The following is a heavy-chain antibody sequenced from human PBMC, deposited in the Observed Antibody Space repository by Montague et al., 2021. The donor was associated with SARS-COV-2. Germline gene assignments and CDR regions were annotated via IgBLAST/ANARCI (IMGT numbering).Heavy chain of an antibody. CDR3: ARGGRGAWVNRYFAY. CDR2: VYYSGST. V-gene: IGHV4-59*13. D-gene: IGHD3-16*01. Sequence: SETLSLTCTVSGDSISIYYWSWIRQPPGKGLEWIGYVYYSGSTNYNPSLKSRVTISVDTPKNQFSLKLMSVTAADTAVYYCARGGRGAWVNRYFAYWGQGALVTVSS. CDR1: GDSISIYY. J-gene: IGHJ4*02.